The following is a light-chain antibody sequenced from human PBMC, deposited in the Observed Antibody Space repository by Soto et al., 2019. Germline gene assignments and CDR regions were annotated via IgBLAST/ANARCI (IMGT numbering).Light chain of an antibody. CDR3: QQYGSSPPRT. CDR2: GAS. J-gene: IGKJ1*01. CDR1: QSVSSK. Sequence: EMVMTQSPATLSVSPGERATLSCRASQSVSSKLGWYQEKPGQAPRLLIYGASARATGIPARFSGSGSGTEFTLTISRLEPEDFAVYYCQQYGSSPPRTFGQGTKVDIK. V-gene: IGKV3-15*01.